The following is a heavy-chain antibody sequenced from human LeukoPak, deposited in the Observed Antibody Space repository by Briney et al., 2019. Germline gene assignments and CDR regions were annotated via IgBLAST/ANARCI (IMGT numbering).Heavy chain of an antibody. CDR2: IRYDGSNK. Sequence: GGSLRLSCAASGFTFSSYGMHWVRQAPGKGLEWVAFIRYDGSNKYYADSVKGRFTISRDNSKNTLYLQMNSLRAEDTAVYYCARVGIRFLEQYYFDYWGQGTLVTVSS. J-gene: IGHJ4*02. CDR3: ARVGIRFLEQYYFDY. V-gene: IGHV3-30*02. CDR1: GFTFSSYG. D-gene: IGHD3-3*01.